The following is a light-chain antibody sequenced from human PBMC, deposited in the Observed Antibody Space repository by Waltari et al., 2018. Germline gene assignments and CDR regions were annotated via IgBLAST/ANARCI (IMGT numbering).Light chain of an antibody. CDR2: QNT. CDR3: QAWDSSTPV. CDR1: ILGNKY. Sequence: SYELTQPPSVSVSPGPTATISCSGDILGNKYASWYQQKPGQSPVLVIYQNTKRPSGIPERFSGSNSGNTATLTISGTQAMDEADYYCQAWDSSTPVFGGGTKLTVL. V-gene: IGLV3-1*01. J-gene: IGLJ2*01.